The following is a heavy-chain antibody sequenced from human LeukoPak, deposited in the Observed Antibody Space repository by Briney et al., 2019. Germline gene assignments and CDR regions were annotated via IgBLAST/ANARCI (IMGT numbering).Heavy chain of an antibody. Sequence: GGSPRLSCAASGFTFTNYAMHWVRQAPGKGLEWVSIIYYDGDTSYADSVKGRFSISRDISKNTLYLQMSSLRADDTAMYYCAKGGEMRTFFFDSWGQGSLVTVSS. CDR2: IYYDGDT. CDR3: AKGGEMRTFFFDS. CDR1: GFTFTNYA. D-gene: IGHD3-16*01. V-gene: IGHV3-NL1*01. J-gene: IGHJ4*02.